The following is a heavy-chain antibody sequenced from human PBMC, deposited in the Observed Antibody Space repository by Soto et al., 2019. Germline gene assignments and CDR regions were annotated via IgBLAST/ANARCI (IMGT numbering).Heavy chain of an antibody. D-gene: IGHD5-18*01. J-gene: IGHJ6*02. CDR1: GGSISSYY. CDR3: ARGSSYGYFYYYGMDV. Sequence: PSETLSLTCTVSGGSISSYYWSWIRQPPGKGPEWIGYIYYSGSTNYNPSLKSRVTISVDTSKNQFSLKLSSVTAADTAVYYCARGSSYGYFYYYGMDVWGQGTTVTVSS. CDR2: IYYSGST. V-gene: IGHV4-59*01.